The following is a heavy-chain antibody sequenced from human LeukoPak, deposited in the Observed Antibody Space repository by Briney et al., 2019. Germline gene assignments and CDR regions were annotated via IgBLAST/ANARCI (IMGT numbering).Heavy chain of an antibody. CDR3: ARFPLNSSSWYRTRDPYYYYYMDV. V-gene: IGHV3-11*01. Sequence: GGSLRLSCAASGFTFSDYYMSWIRQAPGRGLEWVSYISSSGSTIYYADSVKGRFTISRDNAKNSLYLQMNSLRAEDTAVYYCARFPLNSSSWYRTRDPYYYYYMDVWGKGTTVTISS. CDR1: GFTFSDYY. CDR2: ISSSGSTI. J-gene: IGHJ6*03. D-gene: IGHD6-13*01.